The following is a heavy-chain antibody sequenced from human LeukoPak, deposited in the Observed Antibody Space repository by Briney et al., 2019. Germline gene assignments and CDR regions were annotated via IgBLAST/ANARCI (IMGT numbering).Heavy chain of an antibody. CDR2: IISIFGTA. D-gene: IGHD2-2*01. CDR1: GGTFSSYA. V-gene: IGHV1-69*01. J-gene: IGHJ6*02. Sequence: SVKVSCKASGGTFSSYAISWVRQAPGQGLEWMGGIISIFGTANYAQKFQGRVTITADESTSTAYMELSSLRSEDTAVYYCARDSAAGYCSSTSCRDYYYYGMDVWGQGTTVTVSS. CDR3: ARDSAAGYCSSTSCRDYYYYGMDV.